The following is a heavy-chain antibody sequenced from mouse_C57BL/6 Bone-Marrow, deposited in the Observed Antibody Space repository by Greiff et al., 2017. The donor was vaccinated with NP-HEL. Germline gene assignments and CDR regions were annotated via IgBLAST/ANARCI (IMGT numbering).Heavy chain of an antibody. J-gene: IGHJ4*01. CDR3: ERHGSRSYYAMDY. CDR2: INPSNGGT. V-gene: IGHV1-53*01. CDR1: GYTFTSYW. Sequence: VQLQQPGTELVKPGASVKLSCKASGYTFTSYWMHWVKQRPGQGLEWIGNINPSNGGTNYNEKFKSKATLTVDKSSSTAYMQLSSLTSEDSAVYDCERHGSRSYYAMDYWGQGTSVTVSS. D-gene: IGHD1-1*01.